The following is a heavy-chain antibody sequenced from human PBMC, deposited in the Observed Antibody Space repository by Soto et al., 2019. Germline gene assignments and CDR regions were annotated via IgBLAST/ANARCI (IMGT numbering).Heavy chain of an antibody. D-gene: IGHD5-12*01. J-gene: IGHJ5*02. CDR3: ARYSGYEGLRFDP. CDR2: MYYSGST. CDR1: GGSISSGDYY. Sequence: QVQLQESGPGLVKPSQTLSLTCTVSGGSISSGDYYWSWIRQPPGKGLEWIGCMYYSGSTYYNPSLKSRVTISVDTSKNQFSLKLSSVTAADTAVYYCARYSGYEGLRFDPWGQGTLVTVSS. V-gene: IGHV4-30-4*01.